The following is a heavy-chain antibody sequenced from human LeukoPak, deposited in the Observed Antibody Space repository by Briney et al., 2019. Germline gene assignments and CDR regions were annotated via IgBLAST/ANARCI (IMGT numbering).Heavy chain of an antibody. D-gene: IGHD3-22*01. Sequence: ASVKVSCKASGYTFTGYYMHWARQAPGQGLEWMGWINPNSGGTNYAQKFQGRVTMTRDTSISTAYMELSRLRSDDTAVYYCARVYARSGYSTGRNPFDYWGQGTLVTVSS. CDR1: GYTFTGYY. J-gene: IGHJ4*02. CDR2: INPNSGGT. V-gene: IGHV1-2*02. CDR3: ARVYARSGYSTGRNPFDY.